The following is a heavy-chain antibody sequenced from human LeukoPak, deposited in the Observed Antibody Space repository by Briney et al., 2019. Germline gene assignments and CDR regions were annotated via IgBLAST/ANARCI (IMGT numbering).Heavy chain of an antibody. V-gene: IGHV1-46*01. J-gene: IGHJ6*03. CDR2: INPSGGST. CDR3: ARNTIFGVPSYYYYYYMDV. CDR1: GYTFTSYY. D-gene: IGHD3-3*01. Sequence: ASVKVSCKASGYTFTSYYMHWVRQAPGQGLEWMGIINPSGGSTSYAQKFQGRVTMTRDTSTSTVYMELSSLRSEDTAVYYCARNTIFGVPSYYYYYYMDVWGKGTTVTVSS.